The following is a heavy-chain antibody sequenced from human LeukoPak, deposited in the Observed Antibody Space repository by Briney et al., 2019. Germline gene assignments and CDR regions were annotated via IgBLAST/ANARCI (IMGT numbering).Heavy chain of an antibody. Sequence: GSLRLSCAASGFTFSTYSMNWVRRAPGKGLEWVSYISSSSSPRHYTDSVKGRFTISRDNAKNSLYLQMNSLRAEDTAVYYCARTPDIVGSTDRHFDYWGQGTLVTVSS. CDR2: ISSSSSPR. CDR1: GFTFSTYS. D-gene: IGHD1-26*01. J-gene: IGHJ4*02. V-gene: IGHV3-48*04. CDR3: ARTPDIVGSTDRHFDY.